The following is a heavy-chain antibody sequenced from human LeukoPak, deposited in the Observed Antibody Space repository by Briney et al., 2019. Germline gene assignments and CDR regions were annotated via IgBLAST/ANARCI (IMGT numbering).Heavy chain of an antibody. CDR2: IKQDGSEK. J-gene: IGHJ4*02. V-gene: IGHV3-7*01. Sequence: GGSLRLSCAASGFTFSSYWMSWVRQAPGKGLEWVANIKQDGSEKYYVDSVKGRFTISRGNAKNSLYLQMNSLRAEDTAVYYCARVVGSSWHDYGDYLEPTGGYYFDYWGQGTLVTVSS. CDR3: ARVVGSSWHDYGDYLEPTGGYYFDY. CDR1: GFTFSSYW. D-gene: IGHD4-17*01.